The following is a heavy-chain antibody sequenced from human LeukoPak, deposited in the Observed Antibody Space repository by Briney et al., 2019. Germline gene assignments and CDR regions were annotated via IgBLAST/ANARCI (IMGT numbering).Heavy chain of an antibody. V-gene: IGHV1-2*02. CDR2: VNPNSGGT. CDR3: ARVGGSGSYGPKTFDP. Sequence: ASVKVSCKASGYSFTGYYMQWVRQAPGDGLEWMGWVNPNSGGTNYAQKFQGRVTMTRDTSISTAYMELSRLRSDDTAVYYCARVGGSGSYGPKTFDPWGQGTLVTVSS. J-gene: IGHJ5*02. CDR1: GYSFTGYY. D-gene: IGHD3-10*01.